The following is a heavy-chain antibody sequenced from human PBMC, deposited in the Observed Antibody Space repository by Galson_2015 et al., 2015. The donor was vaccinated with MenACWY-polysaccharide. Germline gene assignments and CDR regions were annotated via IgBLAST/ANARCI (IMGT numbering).Heavy chain of an antibody. J-gene: IGHJ4*02. Sequence: SLRLSCEASGFSFSGFSMSWVRQAPGQGLEWISYISSSGSKVDYADSVRGRFTMTKDNAKKLMYLQMNSLRAEDTAVYYCARERGAVVGDYFDYWGPGALVTVSS. CDR3: ARERGAVVGDYFDY. CDR1: GFSFSGFS. D-gene: IGHD6-19*01. V-gene: IGHV3-11*01. CDR2: ISSSGSKV.